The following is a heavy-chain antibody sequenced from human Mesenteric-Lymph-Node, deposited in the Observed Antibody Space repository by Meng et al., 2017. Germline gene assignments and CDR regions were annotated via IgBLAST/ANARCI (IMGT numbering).Heavy chain of an antibody. Sequence: SGPTLVKPTQTLTLTCTFSGFSLSTSGAGVGWIRQPPGKALEWLALIYWDDDKRYSPSLKSRLTITKDTSKNQVVLTMTNMDPVDTATYYCAHSPLRYFDWLSSGGQPRGANFDYWGQGTLVTVSS. D-gene: IGHD3-9*01. J-gene: IGHJ4*02. CDR3: AHSPLRYFDWLSSGGQPRGANFDY. V-gene: IGHV2-5*02. CDR2: IYWDDDK. CDR1: GFSLSTSGAG.